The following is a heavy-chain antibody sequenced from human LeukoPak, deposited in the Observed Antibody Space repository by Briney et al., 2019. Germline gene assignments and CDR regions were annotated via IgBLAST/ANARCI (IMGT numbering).Heavy chain of an antibody. D-gene: IGHD3-10*01. CDR2: INTNNGNT. J-gene: IGHJ5*02. CDR1: GYTSSSYD. CDR3: ARGVSGVTPP. Sequence: ASVKVSCTPSGYTSSSYDMSWVRQAPGQGPEWLGWINTNNGNTHYAQSLQDRVTLTTDTSTTTAYMELRSLKSDDTAIYCRARGVSGVTPPWGQGTLVIVSS. V-gene: IGHV1-18*01.